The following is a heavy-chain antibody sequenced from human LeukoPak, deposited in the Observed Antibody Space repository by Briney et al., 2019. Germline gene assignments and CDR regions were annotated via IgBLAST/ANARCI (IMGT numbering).Heavy chain of an antibody. CDR3: ARKGYSYGYFNY. J-gene: IGHJ4*02. D-gene: IGHD5-18*01. V-gene: IGHV4-34*01. CDR1: GGSFSGYY. Sequence: SETLSLTCAVYGGSFSGYYWSWIRQPPGKGLEWIGEINHSGSTNYNPSLKSRVTVSVDTSKNQFSLKLNSVTAAGTAVYYCARKGYSYGYFNYWGQGTLVTVSS. CDR2: INHSGST.